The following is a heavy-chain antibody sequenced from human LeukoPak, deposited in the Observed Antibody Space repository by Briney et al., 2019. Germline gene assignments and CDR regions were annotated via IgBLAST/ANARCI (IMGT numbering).Heavy chain of an antibody. V-gene: IGHV3-23*01. CDR2: ISSSGDNT. CDR1: GFTFSSYA. D-gene: IGHD6-13*01. Sequence: PGGSLRLSCAASGFTFSSYAMNWVRQAPGKGLEWVSAISSSGDNTYYADSVKGLFTISRDNSRNTLYLQMNSLRAEYTAVYYCAKRGSSWYYFDYWGQGTLVTVSS. J-gene: IGHJ4*02. CDR3: AKRGSSWYYFDY.